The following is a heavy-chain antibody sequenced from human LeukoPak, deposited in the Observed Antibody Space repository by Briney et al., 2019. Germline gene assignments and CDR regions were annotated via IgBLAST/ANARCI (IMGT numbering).Heavy chain of an antibody. J-gene: IGHJ4*02. Sequence: SETLSLTCTVSGGSISPYYWSWIRQPPGKGLEWIGYIYYSGSTSYNPSLNSRVTISVDTSKNQFSLKLSSVTAADTAVYYCARHGGGGESYPRVFDSWGQGNLVTVSS. V-gene: IGHV4-59*08. CDR1: GGSISPYY. D-gene: IGHD1-26*01. CDR2: IYYSGST. CDR3: ARHGGGGESYPRVFDS.